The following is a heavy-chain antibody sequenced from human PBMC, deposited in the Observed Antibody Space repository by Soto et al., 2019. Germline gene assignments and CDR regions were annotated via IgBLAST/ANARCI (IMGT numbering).Heavy chain of an antibody. CDR3: ALAVGRDGSSWYRGAYDY. Sequence: QVQLVQSGAEVRKSGASVKVSCKASGYTFTGYYIHWVRQAPGQGLEWMGWINPDTGGTDYIQNFQGWVTMTRETSITTAYLELTSLKSDDTAVYYCALAVGRDGSSWYRGAYDYWGQGTLVTVSS. J-gene: IGHJ4*02. D-gene: IGHD6-13*01. CDR1: GYTFTGYY. CDR2: INPDTGGT. V-gene: IGHV1-2*04.